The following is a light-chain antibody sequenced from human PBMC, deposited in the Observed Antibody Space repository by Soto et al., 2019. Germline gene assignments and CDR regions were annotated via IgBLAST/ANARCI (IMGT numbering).Light chain of an antibody. Sequence: DIVMTQSPLSLPVTPGEPASISCRSSQSLLHSNGYNYLVWYLQKPGQSPQLLIYLGSNRASGVPDRFSGSGSGTDFTLKLSRVEAEDVGVYYCMQALQAPRTFGQGTKVEIK. J-gene: IGKJ1*01. V-gene: IGKV2-28*01. CDR2: LGS. CDR1: QSLLHSNGYNY. CDR3: MQALQAPRT.